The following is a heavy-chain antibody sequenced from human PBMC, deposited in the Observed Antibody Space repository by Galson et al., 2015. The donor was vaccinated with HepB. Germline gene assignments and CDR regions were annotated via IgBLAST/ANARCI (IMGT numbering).Heavy chain of an antibody. Sequence: LRLSCAASGFTFSDYYMSWIRQAPGKGLEWVSYISSSGSTIYYADSVKGRFSISRDNTKNSLYLQINSLRAEDTAVYYCARDAKRHYESSGYYVPDAFDIWGQGAMVTVSS. V-gene: IGHV3-11*01. D-gene: IGHD3-22*01. CDR2: ISSSGSTI. J-gene: IGHJ3*02. CDR1: GFTFSDYY. CDR3: ARDAKRHYESSGYYVPDAFDI.